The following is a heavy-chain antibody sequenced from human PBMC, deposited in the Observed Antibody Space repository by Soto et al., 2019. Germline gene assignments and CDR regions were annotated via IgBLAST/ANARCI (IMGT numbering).Heavy chain of an antibody. Sequence: GGSLRLSCAACGFTFSSYSMNWVRQAPWKGLEWVSYISSSSTIYYADSVKGRFTISRDNAKNSLYLQMNSLRDEDTAVYYCARDVDTAMAIFDYCGQGTLVAVSS. CDR2: ISSSSTI. J-gene: IGHJ4*02. CDR1: GFTFSSYS. CDR3: ARDVDTAMAIFDY. V-gene: IGHV3-48*02. D-gene: IGHD5-18*01.